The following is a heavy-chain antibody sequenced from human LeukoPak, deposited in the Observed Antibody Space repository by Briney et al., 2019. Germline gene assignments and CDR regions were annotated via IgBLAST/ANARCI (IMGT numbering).Heavy chain of an antibody. CDR2: ISDPHSGSET. J-gene: IGHJ3*02. CDR1: GFTFSSYT. V-gene: IGHV3-23*01. CDR3: VNSVLRYFDRGAFDI. Sequence: GGSLRLSCAASGFTFSSYTMNWVRQALGQGLEWVSTISDPHSGSETHYADSVKGRFTISRDNSKNTLYLQMNSLRAEDTAVYYCVNSVLRYFDRGAFDIWGQGTMVTVSS. D-gene: IGHD3-9*01.